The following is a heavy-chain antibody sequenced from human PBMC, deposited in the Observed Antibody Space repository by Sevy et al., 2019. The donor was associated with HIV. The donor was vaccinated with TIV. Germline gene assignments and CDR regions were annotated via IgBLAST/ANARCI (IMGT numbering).Heavy chain of an antibody. D-gene: IGHD3-22*01. J-gene: IGHJ3*02. CDR1: GFTFSSYD. Sequence: GGSLRLSCTASGFTFSSYDMNWVRQAPGKGLEWVSKISSSGSSIYYADSVKGRFTISRDNSKNTLYLQMDSLRAEDTAVYYCAKDRYHTSGYYPEGAFDIWGQGTMVTVSS. CDR2: ISSSGSSI. V-gene: IGHV3-48*03. CDR3: AKDRYHTSGYYPEGAFDI.